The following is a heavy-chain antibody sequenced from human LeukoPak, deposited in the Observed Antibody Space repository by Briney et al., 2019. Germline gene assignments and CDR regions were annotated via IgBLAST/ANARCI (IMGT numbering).Heavy chain of an antibody. Sequence: GGSLRLSCAASGFAFTNYVMNWVRQAPGKGLEWVSGISGSGSSTYYAASVRGRFTISRDSSKNTVFLQMSSLRAEDTAAYYCAKGPNSDFWNGYSHYMGVWVKGTTAIVSS. CDR1: GFAFTNYV. CDR3: AKGPNSDFWNGYSHYMGV. J-gene: IGHJ6*03. CDR2: ISGSGSST. V-gene: IGHV3-23*01. D-gene: IGHD3-3*01.